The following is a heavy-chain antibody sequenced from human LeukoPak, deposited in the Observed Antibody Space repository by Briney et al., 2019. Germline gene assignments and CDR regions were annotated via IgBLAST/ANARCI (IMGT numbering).Heavy chain of an antibody. CDR1: GFTFSSYS. Sequence: GGSLRLSCAASGFTFSSYSMNWVRRAPGKGLEWVSSISSSSSYIYYADSVKGRFTISRDNAKNSLYLQMNSLRAEDTAVCYCAKDYGVYVGLRHYYGMDVWGQGTTVTVSS. D-gene: IGHD4-17*01. V-gene: IGHV3-21*01. CDR3: AKDYGVYVGLRHYYGMDV. J-gene: IGHJ6*02. CDR2: ISSSSSYI.